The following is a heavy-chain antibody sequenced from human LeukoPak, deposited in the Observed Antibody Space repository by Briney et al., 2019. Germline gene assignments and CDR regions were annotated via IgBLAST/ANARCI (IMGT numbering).Heavy chain of an antibody. CDR3: TTVESPYYYDSSGSLYYFDY. D-gene: IGHD3-22*01. V-gene: IGHV3-15*07. CDR2: IKSKTDGGTT. J-gene: IGHJ4*02. Sequence: GGSLRLSCVASGFTFSNAWMNWVRQAPGKGLEWVGRIKSKTDGGTTDYAAPVKGRFTISRDDSKNTLYLQMNSLKTEDTAVYYCTTVESPYYYDSSGSLYYFDYWGQGTLVTVSS. CDR1: GFTFSNAW.